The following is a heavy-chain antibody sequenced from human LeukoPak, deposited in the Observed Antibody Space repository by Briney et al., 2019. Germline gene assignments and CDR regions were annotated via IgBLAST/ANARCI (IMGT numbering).Heavy chain of an antibody. V-gene: IGHV3-49*04. CDR2: IRSKAFGETA. Sequence: GGSLRLSCAASGFTFSSYGMHWVRQAPGKGLEWVGFIRSKAFGETAEYAASVKGRFTISRDDSKSIAYLQMNSLKTEDTAVYYCTRDRGSSTLGDYWGQGTLVTVSS. CDR3: TRDRGSSTLGDY. J-gene: IGHJ4*02. CDR1: GFTFSSYG. D-gene: IGHD7-27*01.